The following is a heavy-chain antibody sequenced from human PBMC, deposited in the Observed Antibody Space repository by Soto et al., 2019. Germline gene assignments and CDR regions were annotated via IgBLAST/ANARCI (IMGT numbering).Heavy chain of an antibody. CDR1: GGSISSSSYF. V-gene: IGHV4-61*05. J-gene: IGHJ3*02. D-gene: IGHD2-2*01. Sequence: SETLSLTCSVSGGSISSSSYFWGWIRQPPGKGLEWIGYIYYSGSTNYNPSLKSRVTISVDTSKNQFSLKLSSVTAADTAVYYCAGLNCSSTSCYNAFDIWGQGTMVTVSS. CDR2: IYYSGST. CDR3: AGLNCSSTSCYNAFDI.